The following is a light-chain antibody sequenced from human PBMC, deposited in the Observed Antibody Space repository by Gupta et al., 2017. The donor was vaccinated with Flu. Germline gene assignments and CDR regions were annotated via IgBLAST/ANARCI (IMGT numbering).Light chain of an antibody. V-gene: IGKV1-27*01. Sequence: IQVTQSPSSLSASLGDRVTFTCRASQGISNYLAWYQQKPGKVPNLLIYAASTMRSGVASRFSGSGSGTDFTLTISSLQPEDVATYYCQVYNTAWAFGQGTKVDIK. CDR3: QVYNTAWA. CDR1: QGISNY. J-gene: IGKJ1*01. CDR2: AAS.